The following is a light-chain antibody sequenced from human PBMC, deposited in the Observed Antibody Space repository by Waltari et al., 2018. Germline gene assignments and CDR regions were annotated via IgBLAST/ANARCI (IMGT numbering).Light chain of an antibody. CDR1: QSVTTN. V-gene: IGKV3-15*01. CDR3: QQYFDWPMYT. CDR2: GAS. Sequence: EIVMTQSPDTLSVSPGERATLYCRASQSVTTNLAWYQQKPGQAPRLLLYGASTRATGIPARFSGSGSGTDFTLTISSLQSEDFAVYYCQQYFDWPMYTFAQGTKLEIK. J-gene: IGKJ2*01.